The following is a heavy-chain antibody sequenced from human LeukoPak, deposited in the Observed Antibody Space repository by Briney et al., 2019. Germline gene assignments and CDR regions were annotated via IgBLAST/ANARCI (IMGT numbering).Heavy chain of an antibody. CDR1: GFTFSSYA. CDR3: AKLVGDDYGAAFDY. J-gene: IGHJ4*02. Sequence: PGGSLRLSCAASGFTFSSYAMSWVRQAPGKGLRWVSAISGSGGSTYYADSVKGRFTISRDNSKNTLYLQMNSLRAEDTAVYYFAKLVGDDYGAAFDYWGQGNLVTVSS. CDR2: ISGSGGST. D-gene: IGHD4-17*01. V-gene: IGHV3-23*01.